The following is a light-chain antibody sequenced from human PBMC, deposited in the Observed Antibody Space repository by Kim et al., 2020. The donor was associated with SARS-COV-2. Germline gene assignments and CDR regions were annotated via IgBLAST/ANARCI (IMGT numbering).Light chain of an antibody. CDR1: QGVGNNF. CDR2: AAT. J-gene: IGKJ4*01. V-gene: IGKV3-20*01. Sequence: SPGERATLSCRASQGVGNNFLAWYQQRPGQSPRLLIYAATSRASGIPDRFSGSGAGTDFTLTITRLEPEDLAVYYCQQYSNFPLTFGGGTKVDIK. CDR3: QQYSNFPLT.